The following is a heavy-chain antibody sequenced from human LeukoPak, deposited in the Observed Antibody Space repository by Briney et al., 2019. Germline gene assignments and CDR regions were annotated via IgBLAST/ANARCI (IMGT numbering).Heavy chain of an antibody. V-gene: IGHV4-4*07. J-gene: IGHJ3*02. CDR2: IYTSGST. CDR1: GGSIGSYY. D-gene: IGHD1-7*01. Sequence: SETLSLTCTVSGGSIGSYYWSWIRQPAGKGLEWIGRIYTSGSTNYNPSLKSRVTMSVDTSKNQFSLKLSSVTAADTAAYYCARDWYNWNYVRGSAFDIWGQGTMVTVSS. CDR3: ARDWYNWNYVRGSAFDI.